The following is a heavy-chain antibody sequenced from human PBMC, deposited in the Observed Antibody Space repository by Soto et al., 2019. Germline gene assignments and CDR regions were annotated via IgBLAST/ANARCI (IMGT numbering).Heavy chain of an antibody. J-gene: IGHJ4*02. D-gene: IGHD3-10*01. CDR3: ARDRVTWFGELSV. CDR1: GFTFSSYA. Sequence: VQLVESGGGVVQPGRSLRLSCAASGFTFSSYAMHWVRQAPGKGLEWVAVISYDGSNKYYADSVKGRFTISRDNSKNTLYLQMNSLRAEDTAVYYCARDRVTWFGELSVWGQGTLVTVSS. V-gene: IGHV3-30-3*01. CDR2: ISYDGSNK.